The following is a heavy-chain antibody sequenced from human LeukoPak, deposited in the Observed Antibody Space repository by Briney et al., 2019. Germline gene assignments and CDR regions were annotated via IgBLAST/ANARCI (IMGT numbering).Heavy chain of an antibody. Sequence: GESLRLSCATSGFTLNDHHMDWARQAPGKGLEWLGRARDKYSNYVTDYAAAVTGRFAISRDESKNSLYLQMNSLKAEDTAIYFCAVMLRGVPYWGQGTLVTVSS. V-gene: IGHV3-72*01. CDR3: AVMLRGVPY. CDR2: ARDKYSNYVT. CDR1: GFTLNDHH. J-gene: IGHJ4*02. D-gene: IGHD3-10*01.